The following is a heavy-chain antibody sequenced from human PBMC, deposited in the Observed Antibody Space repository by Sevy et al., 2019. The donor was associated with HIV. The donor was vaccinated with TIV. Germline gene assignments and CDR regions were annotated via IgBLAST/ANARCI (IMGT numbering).Heavy chain of an antibody. CDR3: AREGGHTTAWSPGNY. J-gene: IGHJ4*02. CDR2: ISYDGRLK. D-gene: IGHD2-2*01. CDR1: GFTFSTHA. Sequence: GGSLRLSCAASGFTFSTHALHWVRQAPGKGLEWVALISYDGRLKYYADSVKGRFTNSRNDAKNTLYLQMNSLRAEDTAVYYGAREGGHTTAWSPGNYWGQGTLVTVSS. V-gene: IGHV3-30*04.